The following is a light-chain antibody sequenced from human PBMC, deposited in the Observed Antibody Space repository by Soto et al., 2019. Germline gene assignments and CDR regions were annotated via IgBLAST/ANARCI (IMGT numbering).Light chain of an antibody. J-gene: IGKJ4*01. V-gene: IGKV1-39*01. CDR1: QRISTT. CDR3: QQSYSTPLT. CDR2: AVS. Sequence: DMEVTQSPSHLSASVRDSVIITRRASQRISTTLHWFQHKPGKAPKLLIYAVSNLQSGVPSRFSGRGTGTEFTLIISSLHPEDIAIYYCQQSYSTPLTFGGGTKVDI.